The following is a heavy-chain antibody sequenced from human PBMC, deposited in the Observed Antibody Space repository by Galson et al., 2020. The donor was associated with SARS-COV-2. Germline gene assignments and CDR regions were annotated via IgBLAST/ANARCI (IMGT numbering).Heavy chain of an antibody. CDR3: ARLHYGEYAPEAFDI. D-gene: IGHD4-17*01. CDR1: GTSFSSGSYT. V-gene: IGHV4-30-2*01. Sequence: SETLSLTCAVSGTSFSSGSYTWNWIRPPPGKGLGWNGYITHSRGTYYNPSLKSRVTISGDRSKYQFSLSLSSVTAADTAVYYCARLHYGEYAPEAFDIWGPGTRVTVAS. J-gene: IGHJ3*02. CDR2: ITHSRGT.